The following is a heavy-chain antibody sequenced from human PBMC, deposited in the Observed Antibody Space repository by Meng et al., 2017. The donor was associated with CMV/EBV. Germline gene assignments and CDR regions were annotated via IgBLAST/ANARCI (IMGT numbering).Heavy chain of an antibody. CDR2: ISYDGSNK. D-gene: IGHD6-13*01. CDR1: GFTFTSYA. Sequence: GRSLTLSCAASGFTFTSYAMHWVRQAPGKVLGWVAVISYDGSNKYYADSVKGRFNLSRDNSKHTLYLQMNSLRAEDTAVYYCARDGYSSSWYGPGYYYYYYGMDVWGQGTTVTVSS. CDR3: ARDGYSSSWYGPGYYYYYYGMDV. J-gene: IGHJ6*02. V-gene: IGHV3-30-3*01.